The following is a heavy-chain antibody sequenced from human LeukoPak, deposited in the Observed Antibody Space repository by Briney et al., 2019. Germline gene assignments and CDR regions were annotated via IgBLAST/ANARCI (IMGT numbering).Heavy chain of an antibody. CDR3: ARDKVGAYGPVDY. CDR2: ISAYNGNT. D-gene: IGHD1-26*01. J-gene: IGHJ4*02. V-gene: IGHV1-18*01. CDR1: GYTFTSYG. Sequence: ASVKVSCKASGYTFTSYGISWVRQAPGQGLEWMGWISAYNGNTNYAQKLQGRVTMATDTSTSKDYMELRSLRSDDTPVYYCARDKVGAYGPVDYWGQGTLVTVSS.